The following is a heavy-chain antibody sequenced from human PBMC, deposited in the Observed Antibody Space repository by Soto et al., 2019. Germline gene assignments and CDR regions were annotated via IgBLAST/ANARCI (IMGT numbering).Heavy chain of an antibody. Sequence: GGSLRLSCEASGFTFSVYAMTWVRQAPGKGLDWDSSTGIHGDGYYAESVKGRFTISRDDSKSTLFLQMDSLRAEDTAVYYCAKDRINGNSVWDPFDVWGQGTMVTVSS. D-gene: IGHD2-8*01. V-gene: IGHV3-23*01. CDR1: GFTFSVYA. J-gene: IGHJ3*01. CDR2: TGIHGDG. CDR3: AKDRINGNSVWDPFDV.